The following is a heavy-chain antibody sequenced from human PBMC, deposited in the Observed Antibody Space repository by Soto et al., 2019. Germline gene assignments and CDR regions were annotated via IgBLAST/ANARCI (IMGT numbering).Heavy chain of an antibody. V-gene: IGHV1-69*13. CDR2: IIPIFGTA. J-gene: IGHJ5*02. Sequence: SVKVSCKASGGTFSSYAISWVRQAPGQGLEWMGGIIPIFGTANYVQKFQGRVTITADESTSTAYMELSSLRSEDTAVYYCARYPYCSGGSCYVGDPNWFDPWGPGTLVTVSS. CDR3: ARYPYCSGGSCYVGDPNWFDP. CDR1: GGTFSSYA. D-gene: IGHD2-15*01.